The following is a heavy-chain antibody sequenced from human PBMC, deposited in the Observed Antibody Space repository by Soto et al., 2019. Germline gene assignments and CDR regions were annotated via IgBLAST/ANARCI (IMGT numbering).Heavy chain of an antibody. CDR2: IYWDDSK. D-gene: IGHD1-26*01. CDR1: GVSLTTDRVG. CDR3: AHADGGRGLY. V-gene: IGHV2-5*02. Sequence: QITLKESGPTLVKPTQTLTLTCTFSGVSLTTDRVGVGWIRQPPGEALEWLAVIYWDDSKTYRPSLESSLTITTDTTKNQAAHTITNRDSLDTATFYCAHADGGRGLYWGQGTMVTVSS. J-gene: IGHJ1*01.